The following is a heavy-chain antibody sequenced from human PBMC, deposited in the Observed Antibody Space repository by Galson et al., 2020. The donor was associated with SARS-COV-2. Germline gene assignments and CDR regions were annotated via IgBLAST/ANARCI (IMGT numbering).Heavy chain of an antibody. J-gene: IGHJ4*02. Sequence: LSLTCAASGFTFSSYGMHWVRQAPGKGLEWVAVIWYDGSKMYYVDSVKGRFTISRDNSKNTLYLQMNSLRAEDTAVYYCAKDNWKLYSGNYSPFDYWGQGTLVTVSS. V-gene: IGHV3-33*06. D-gene: IGHD1-26*01. CDR2: IWYDGSKM. CDR3: AKDNWKLYSGNYSPFDY. CDR1: GFTFSSYG.